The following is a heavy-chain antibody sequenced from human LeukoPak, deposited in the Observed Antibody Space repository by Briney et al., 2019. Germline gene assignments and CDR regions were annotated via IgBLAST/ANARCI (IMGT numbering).Heavy chain of an antibody. CDR2: ISGSSAGT. D-gene: IGHD3-22*01. CDR1: GFTFSSYA. J-gene: IGHJ4*02. CDR3: ANFGGDSSGYLFDY. V-gene: IGHV3-23*01. Sequence: GGSLRLSCAASGFTFSSYAMSWVRQAPGKGLEWVSTISGSSAGTYYADSVKGRFTISRDSSKNTLYLQMNSLRAEDTAVYYCANFGGDSSGYLFDYWGQGTLVTDSS.